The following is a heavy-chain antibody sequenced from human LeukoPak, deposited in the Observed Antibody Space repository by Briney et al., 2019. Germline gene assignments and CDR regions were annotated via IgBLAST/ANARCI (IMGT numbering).Heavy chain of an antibody. CDR2: IYSGGST. CDR3: ARASGSYDGNYFDY. J-gene: IGHJ4*02. V-gene: IGHV3-53*01. Sequence: GGSLRLSCAASGFTVSSNYMSWVRQAPGKGLEWVSVIYSGGSTYYADSVKGRFTISGDNSKNTLYLQMNSLRAEDTAVYYCARASGSYDGNYFDYWGQGTLVTVSS. D-gene: IGHD1-26*01. CDR1: GFTVSSNY.